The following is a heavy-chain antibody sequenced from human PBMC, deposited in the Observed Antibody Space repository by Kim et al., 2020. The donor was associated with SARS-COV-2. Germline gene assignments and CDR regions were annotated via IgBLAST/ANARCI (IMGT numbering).Heavy chain of an antibody. Sequence: SETLSLTCTVSGGSISSGGYYWSWIRQHPGKGLEWIGYIYYSGSTYYYPSLKSRVTISVDTSKNQFSLKLSSVTAADTAVYYCARDYYDASGGSYNWFDPWGQGTLVTVSS. CDR3: ARDYYDASGGSYNWFDP. CDR2: IYYSGST. V-gene: IGHV4-31*03. D-gene: IGHD3-22*01. J-gene: IGHJ5*02. CDR1: GGSISSGGYY.